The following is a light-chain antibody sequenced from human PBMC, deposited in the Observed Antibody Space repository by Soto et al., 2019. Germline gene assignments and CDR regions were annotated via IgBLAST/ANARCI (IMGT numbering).Light chain of an antibody. CDR2: DGS. J-gene: IGLJ1*01. V-gene: IGLV2-14*01. CDR1: SSDVGASNY. Sequence: QSALTQPASVSGSPGQSITISCTGSSSDVGASNYVSWYQQHPGKAPKLLIFDGSNRPSGVSNRFSGSKSGNTASLTISGGQAEDEADYYCSSYAGSSTLGVFGTGTKLTVL. CDR3: SSYAGSSTLGV.